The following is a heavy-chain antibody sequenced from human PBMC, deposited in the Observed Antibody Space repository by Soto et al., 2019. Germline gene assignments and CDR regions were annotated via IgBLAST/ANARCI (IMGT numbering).Heavy chain of an antibody. CDR1: GFTFSSYG. J-gene: IGHJ6*03. CDR2: ISYDGRNK. Sequence: GGSLRLSCAASGFTFSSYGMHWVRQAPGKGLEWVAVISYDGRNKYYADSVKGRFTISRDNSKNTLYLQMNSLRAEDTAVYYWAKDGRLRYCSSTSCYADSYYMDVWGKGTTVTVSS. D-gene: IGHD2-2*01. CDR3: AKDGRLRYCSSTSCYADSYYMDV. V-gene: IGHV3-30*18.